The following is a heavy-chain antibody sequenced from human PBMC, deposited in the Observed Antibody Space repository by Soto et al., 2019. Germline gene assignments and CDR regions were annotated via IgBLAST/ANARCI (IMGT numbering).Heavy chain of an antibody. CDR3: GMDV. D-gene: IGHD2-8*01. CDR1: GFTFSSYA. CDR2: ISGSGGST. V-gene: IGHV3-23*01. J-gene: IGHJ6*02. Sequence: GGSLRLSCAASGFTFSSYAMSWVRQAPGKGLEWVSAISGSGGSTYYADSVKGRFTISRDNPENTAVYYCTPDSSSWAYHYYFGMDVWGQGTTVTVSS.